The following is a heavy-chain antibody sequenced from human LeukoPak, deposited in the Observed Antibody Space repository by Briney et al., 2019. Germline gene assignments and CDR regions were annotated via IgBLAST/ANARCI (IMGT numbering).Heavy chain of an antibody. CDR2: ISAYNGNT. J-gene: IGHJ6*02. V-gene: IGHV1-18*01. D-gene: IGHD6-6*01. Sequence: ASVKVSCKASGYTFTSYGISWVRQAPGQGLEWMGWISAYNGNTNYAQKLQGRVTMTTDTSTSTAYMELRSLRSDDTAVYYCARDRSSSSEEGLYYYYYGMDVWGQGTSVTVSS. CDR3: ARDRSSSSEEGLYYYYYGMDV. CDR1: GYTFTSYG.